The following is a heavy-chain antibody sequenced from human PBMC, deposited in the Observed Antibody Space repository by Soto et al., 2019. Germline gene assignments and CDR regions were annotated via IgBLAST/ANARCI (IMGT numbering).Heavy chain of an antibody. Sequence: SETLSLTCTVSGASISGFYWSWIRKSAGKGLEWIGRIYATGTTDYNPSLKSRVMMSVDTSKKQFSLKLRSVTAADTAVYYCVRDGTKTLRDWFDTWGQGMSVTVSS. CDR2: IYATGTT. V-gene: IGHV4-4*07. D-gene: IGHD1-1*01. J-gene: IGHJ5*02. CDR1: GASISGFY. CDR3: VRDGTKTLRDWFDT.